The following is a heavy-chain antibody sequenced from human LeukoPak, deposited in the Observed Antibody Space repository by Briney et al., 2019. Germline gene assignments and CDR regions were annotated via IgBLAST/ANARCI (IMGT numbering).Heavy chain of an antibody. Sequence: KPGGSLRLSSAASLFTFTDYYISWICHAPRKRLEWVSYISISSSYTNYADSLKGRFTISRDNAKNSLYTQMNSLRAEDTAVYYCARTPGYCSSTSCIGEYFDLWGRGTLVTVSS. CDR1: LFTFTDYY. J-gene: IGHJ2*01. CDR2: ISISSSYT. D-gene: IGHD2-2*01. CDR3: ARTPGYCSSTSCIGEYFDL. V-gene: IGHV3-11*06.